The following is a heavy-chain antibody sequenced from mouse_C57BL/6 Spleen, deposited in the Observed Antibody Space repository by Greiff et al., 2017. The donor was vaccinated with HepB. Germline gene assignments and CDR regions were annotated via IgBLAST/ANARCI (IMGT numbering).Heavy chain of an antibody. CDR1: GYAFSSYW. Sequence: VQLQQSGAELVKPGASVKISCKASGYAFSSYWMNWVKQRPGKGLERIGQIYPGDGDTNYNGKFKGKATLTADKSSRPAYMQLRSLTSEDSAVSFWARDSLYYYGSSLDVWGTGTTVTVSS. V-gene: IGHV1-80*01. D-gene: IGHD1-1*01. CDR3: ARDSLYYYGSSLDV. CDR2: IYPGDGDT. J-gene: IGHJ1*03.